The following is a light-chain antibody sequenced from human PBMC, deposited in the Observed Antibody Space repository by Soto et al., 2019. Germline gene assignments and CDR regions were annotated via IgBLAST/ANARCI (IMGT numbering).Light chain of an antibody. CDR1: QSVGTS. CDR3: QHHFIWPPFA. J-gene: IGKJ2*01. Sequence: IVMTQSPATLSVSPGESATLSCRASQSVGTSLAWYQQRPGQTPRLLIYHASTRATAVPARFRGSGSGTEYTLTISSLQAEDFAVYYCQHHFIWPPFAFAPGTKLEIK. V-gene: IGKV3-15*01. CDR2: HAS.